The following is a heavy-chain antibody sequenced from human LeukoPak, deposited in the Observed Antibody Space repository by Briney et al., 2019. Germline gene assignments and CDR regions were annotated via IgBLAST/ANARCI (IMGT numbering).Heavy chain of an antibody. J-gene: IGHJ4*02. Sequence: PSETLSLTCTVSGGAISSYHWSWIRQPQGKGLEGIGYIYYSGSTNYNPSLKSRVTISVDTSKNQFSLKLSSVTAADTAVYFFSGRRRQTRYFDYWGQGTLVTVSS. CDR2: IYYSGST. V-gene: IGHV4-59*08. D-gene: IGHD1-1*01. CDR1: GGAISSYH. CDR3: SGRRRQTRYFDY.